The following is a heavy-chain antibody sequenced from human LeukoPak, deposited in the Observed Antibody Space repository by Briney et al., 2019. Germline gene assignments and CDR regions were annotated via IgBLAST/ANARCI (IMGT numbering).Heavy chain of an antibody. D-gene: IGHD3-22*01. V-gene: IGHV4-59*08. CDR2: IYSSGST. J-gene: IGHJ5*02. CDR1: GGSISSYY. Sequence: SETLSLTCTVSGGSISSYYWSWIRQPPGKGLEWIGYIYSSGSTNYNPSLKSRVTISVDTSKNQFSLKLSSVTAADTAVYYCARQAIAGWNWFDPWGQGTLVTVSS. CDR3: ARQAIAGWNWFDP.